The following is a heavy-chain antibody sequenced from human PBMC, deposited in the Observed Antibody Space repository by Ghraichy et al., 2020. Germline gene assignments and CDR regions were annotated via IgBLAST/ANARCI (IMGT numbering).Heavy chain of an antibody. CDR3: ATVPYSSSVADY. CDR1: GFTFSSYA. J-gene: IGHJ4*02. V-gene: IGHV3-30-3*01. Sequence: SLRLSCAASGFTFSSYAMHWVRQAPGKGLEWVAVISYDGSNKYYADSVKGRFTISRDNSKNTLYLQMNSLRAEDTAVYYCATVPYSSSVADYWGQGTLVTVSS. CDR2: ISYDGSNK. D-gene: IGHD6-13*01.